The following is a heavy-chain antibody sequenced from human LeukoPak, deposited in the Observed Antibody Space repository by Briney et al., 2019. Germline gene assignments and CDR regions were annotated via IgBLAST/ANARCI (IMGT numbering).Heavy chain of an antibody. CDR3: ARDTSGWPFDY. D-gene: IGHD6-19*01. Sequence: PSETLSLTCTVSGGSISSGDYYWSWIRQPPGKGLEWIGYIYYSGSTNYNPSLKSRVTISVDKSKNQISLKLSSVTAADAAVYYCARDTSGWPFDYWGQGTLVTVSS. J-gene: IGHJ4*02. CDR1: GGSISSGDYY. CDR2: IYYSGST. V-gene: IGHV4-61*08.